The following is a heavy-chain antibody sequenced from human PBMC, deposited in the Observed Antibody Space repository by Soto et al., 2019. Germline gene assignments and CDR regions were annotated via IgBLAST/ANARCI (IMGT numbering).Heavy chain of an antibody. CDR2: IYWNDDK. D-gene: IGHD3-22*01. CDR3: APTEEHYYDSTGYYPLKYFDC. CDR1: GFSLSTSGVG. Sequence: SGPTLVNPTQTLTLTCTFSGFSLSTSGVGVGWIRQPPGKALEWLALIYWNDDKRYSPSLKSRLTITKDTSKNQVVLTMTNMDPVDQATYYRAPTEEHYYDSTGYYPLKYFDCWGQATLGTAS. J-gene: IGHJ4*02. V-gene: IGHV2-5*01.